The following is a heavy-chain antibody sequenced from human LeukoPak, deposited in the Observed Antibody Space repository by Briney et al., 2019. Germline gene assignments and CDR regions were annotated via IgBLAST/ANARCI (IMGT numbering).Heavy chain of an antibody. D-gene: IGHD6-13*01. Sequence: SETLSLTCSVSGASINSDYWSWLRQPPGKGLEWIGYIYHDGTTKYNPSLKSRVTLSVDTSKNHFSLRLDSVTAADTAVYYCARHPWQQLGLIDYWGQGILVTVSS. CDR3: ARHPWQQLGLIDY. V-gene: IGHV4-59*08. CDR1: GASINSDY. J-gene: IGHJ4*02. CDR2: IYHDGTT.